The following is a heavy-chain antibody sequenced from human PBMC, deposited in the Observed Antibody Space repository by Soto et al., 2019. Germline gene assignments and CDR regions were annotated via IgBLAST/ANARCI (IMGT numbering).Heavy chain of an antibody. CDR1: GYTFINQG. V-gene: IGHV1-18*01. D-gene: IGHD4-17*01. Sequence: VASVKVSCKASGYTFINQGISWVRQAPGQGLEWMGWISAYNGNTNYAQRLQGRVTMTTDTSTSTVYMELRSLRFDDTAVYYCARDLTVTTEAAGYWGQGTLVTVPQ. CDR3: ARDLTVTTEAAGY. CDR2: ISAYNGNT. J-gene: IGHJ4*02.